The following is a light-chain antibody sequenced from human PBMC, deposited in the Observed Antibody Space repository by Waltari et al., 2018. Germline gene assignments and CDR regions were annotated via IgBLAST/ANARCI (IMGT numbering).Light chain of an antibody. CDR3: QKYESLPAT. Sequence: EIVLTQSPGTLSLSPGDRAPLSCRASQSVSRSLAWYQQKPGQAPRLLIYDASSRATGIPDRFSGSGSGTDFSLTINRLEPEDFAVYYCQKYESLPATFGQGTKVEIK. CDR1: QSVSRS. V-gene: IGKV3-20*01. J-gene: IGKJ1*01. CDR2: DAS.